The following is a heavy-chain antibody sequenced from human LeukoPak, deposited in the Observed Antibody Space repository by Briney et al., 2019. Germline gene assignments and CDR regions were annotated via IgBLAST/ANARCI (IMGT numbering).Heavy chain of an antibody. J-gene: IGHJ4*02. CDR2: IIPIFGTA. V-gene: IGHV1-69*05. CDR1: GGTFISYA. Sequence: GASVKVSCKASGGTFISYAISWVRQAPGQGLEWMGGIIPIFGTAIYAQKFQGRVTMTRDTSTCAVYMELSSLRSEDTAVYYCARGGSLAVAPHQYYFDYWGQGTLVTVSS. D-gene: IGHD6-19*01. CDR3: ARGGSLAVAPHQYYFDY.